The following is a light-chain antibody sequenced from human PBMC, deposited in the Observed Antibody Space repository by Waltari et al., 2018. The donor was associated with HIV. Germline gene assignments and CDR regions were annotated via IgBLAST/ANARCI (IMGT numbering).Light chain of an antibody. CDR2: AAS. CDR3: QQYYSYPYT. Sequence: AIRMTQSPSSFSASTGDSVHITCRASQGISSYLAWYQQKPGKAPKLLIYAASTLQSGVPSRFSGSGSGTDFTLTISCLQSEDFATYYCQQYYSYPYTFGQGTKLEIK. CDR1: QGISSY. V-gene: IGKV1-8*01. J-gene: IGKJ2*01.